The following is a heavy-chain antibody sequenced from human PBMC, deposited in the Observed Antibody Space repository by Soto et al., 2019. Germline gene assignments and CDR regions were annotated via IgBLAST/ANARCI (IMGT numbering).Heavy chain of an antibody. J-gene: IGHJ6*03. D-gene: IGHD3-3*01. V-gene: IGHV3-48*01. CDR1: GFTFNRFG. Sequence: EEQLVESGAALVQPGGSLRLSCAASGFTFNRFGMNWVRQAPGKGLEWISYISSASSTTQYAESVKGRFTISRDNARDSLYLQMSSLRVEDTAVYYCARRPLWSGLSDYYYMDVWGKGTTVTVSS. CDR2: ISSASSTT. CDR3: ARRPLWSGLSDYYYMDV.